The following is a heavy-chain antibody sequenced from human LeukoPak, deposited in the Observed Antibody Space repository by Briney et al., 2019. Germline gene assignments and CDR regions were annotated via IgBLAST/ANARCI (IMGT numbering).Heavy chain of an antibody. Sequence: GGSLRLSCAASGLTVSSNYMSWVRQAPGKGLEWVSVIYGGGSGGSTYYADSVKGRFTISRDNSKNTLYLQMNSLGAEDTAVYYRASGIYGSGSYYNPDDAFDIWGQGTMVTVSS. CDR3: ASGIYGSGSYYNPDDAFDI. CDR2: IYGGGSGGST. CDR1: GLTVSSNY. J-gene: IGHJ3*02. V-gene: IGHV3-53*01. D-gene: IGHD3-10*01.